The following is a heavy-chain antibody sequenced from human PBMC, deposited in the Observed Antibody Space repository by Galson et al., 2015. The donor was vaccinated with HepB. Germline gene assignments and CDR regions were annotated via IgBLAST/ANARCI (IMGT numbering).Heavy chain of an antibody. D-gene: IGHD6-13*01. CDR3: ARPPKDHSSWCFDY. Sequence: SLRLSCAASGFTFSSYAMHWVRQAPGKGLEWVAVISYDGSNKYYADSVKGRFTISRDNSKNTLYLQMNSLRAEDTAVYYCARPPKDHSSWCFDYWGQGTLVTVSS. V-gene: IGHV3-30-3*01. CDR2: ISYDGSNK. CDR1: GFTFSSYA. J-gene: IGHJ4*02.